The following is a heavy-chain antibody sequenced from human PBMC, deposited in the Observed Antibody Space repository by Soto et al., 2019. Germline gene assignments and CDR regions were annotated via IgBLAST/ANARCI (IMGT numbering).Heavy chain of an antibody. J-gene: IGHJ6*02. CDR3: ARDPHPRLVPAAIDLPANYYGMDV. CDR1: GFTFSSYA. Sequence: GGSLRLSCAASGFTFSSYAMHWVRQAPGKGLEWVAVISYDGSNKYYADSVKGRFTISRDNSKNTLYLQMNSLRAEDTAVYYCARDPHPRLVPAAIDLPANYYGMDVWGQGTTVTVSS. V-gene: IGHV3-30-3*01. D-gene: IGHD2-2*01. CDR2: ISYDGSNK.